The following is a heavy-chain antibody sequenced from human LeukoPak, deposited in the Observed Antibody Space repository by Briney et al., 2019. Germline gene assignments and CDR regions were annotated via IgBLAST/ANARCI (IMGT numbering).Heavy chain of an antibody. CDR2: IKQDGSEK. J-gene: IGHJ4*02. CDR1: GFTFSSYW. V-gene: IGHV3-7*01. Sequence: GGSLRLSCAASGFTFSSYWMSWVRQAPGKGLEWVANIKQDGSEKYYVDSVKGRFTISRDNAKNSLYLQMNSLRAEDTAVYYCARVGTTVVTTHDYWGQGTLVTVSS. CDR3: ARVGTTVVTTHDY. D-gene: IGHD4-23*01.